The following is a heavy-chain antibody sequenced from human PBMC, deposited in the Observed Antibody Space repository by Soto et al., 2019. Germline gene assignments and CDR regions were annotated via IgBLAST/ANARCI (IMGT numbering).Heavy chain of an antibody. CDR2: IYYSGST. D-gene: IGHD5-12*01. Sequence: SETLSLTCTVSGGSISSYYWSWIRQPLGKGLEWIGYIYYSGSTNYNPSLKSRVTISVDTSKNQFSLKLSSVTAADTAVYYCARRLRLGDFDYWGQGTLVTVSS. CDR1: GGSISSYY. V-gene: IGHV4-59*08. CDR3: ARRLRLGDFDY. J-gene: IGHJ4*02.